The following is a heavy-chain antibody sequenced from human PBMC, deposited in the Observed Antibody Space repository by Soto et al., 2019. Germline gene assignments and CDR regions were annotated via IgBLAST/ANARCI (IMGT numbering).Heavy chain of an antibody. CDR1: GGTFSSYA. CDR2: IIPIFGTA. D-gene: IGHD6-13*01. V-gene: IGHV1-69*13. Sequence: ASVNVSCKASGGTFSSYAISWVRQAPGQGLEWMGGIIPIFGTANYAQKFQGRVTITADESTSTAYMELSSLRSEDTAVYYCARSLRIAAAGLISYYYYYGMDVWGQGTTVTVSS. CDR3: ARSLRIAAAGLISYYYYYGMDV. J-gene: IGHJ6*02.